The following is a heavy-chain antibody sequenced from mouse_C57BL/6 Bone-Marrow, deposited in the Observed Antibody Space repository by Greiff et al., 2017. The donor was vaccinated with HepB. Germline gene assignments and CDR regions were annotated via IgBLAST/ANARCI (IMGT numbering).Heavy chain of an antibody. CDR1: GYTFTSYW. V-gene: IGHV1-55*01. J-gene: IGHJ3*01. Sequence: QVPLKQPGAELVKPGASVKMSCKASGYTFTSYWITWVKQRPGQGLEWIGDIYPGSGSTNYNEKFKSKATLTVDTSSSTAYMQLSSLTSEDSAVYYCARDSTSTVVAPGFAYWGQGTLVTVSA. CDR2: IYPGSGST. CDR3: ARDSTSTVVAPGFAY. D-gene: IGHD1-1*01.